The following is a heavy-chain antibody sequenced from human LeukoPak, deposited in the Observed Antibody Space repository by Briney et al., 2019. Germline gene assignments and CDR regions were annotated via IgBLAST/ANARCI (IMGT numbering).Heavy chain of an antibody. CDR1: GGTFSSYA. J-gene: IGHJ4*02. V-gene: IGHV3-23*01. Sequence: GASVKVSCKASGGTFSSYAMSWVRQAPGKGLEWVSAISGSGGSTYYADSVKGRFTISRDNSKNTLYLQMNSLRAEDTAVYYCAKAPPYCSSTSCYFDYWGQGTLVTVSS. CDR2: ISGSGGST. CDR3: AKAPPYCSSTSCYFDY. D-gene: IGHD2-2*01.